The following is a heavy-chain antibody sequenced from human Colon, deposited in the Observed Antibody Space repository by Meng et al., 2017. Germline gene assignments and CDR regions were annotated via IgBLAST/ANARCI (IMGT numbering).Heavy chain of an antibody. J-gene: IGHJ4*02. CDR3: ARGKAYGSGSSPPYFDY. V-gene: IGHV4-34*01. Sequence: LSCAVYGGSFSGYYWSWIRQPPGKGLEWIGEINHSGSTNYNPSLKSRVTISVDTSKNQFSLKLSSVTAADTAVYYCARGKAYGSGSSPPYFDYWGQGTLVTVSS. CDR2: INHSGST. D-gene: IGHD3-10*01. CDR1: GGSFSGYY.